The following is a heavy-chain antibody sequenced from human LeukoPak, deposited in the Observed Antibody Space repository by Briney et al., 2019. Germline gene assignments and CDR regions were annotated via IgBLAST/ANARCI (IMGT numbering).Heavy chain of an antibody. Sequence: GGSLRLSCAASGFTVSSNYMSWVRQAPGKGLEWASVIYSGGNTYYADSVKGRFTISRDNSKNTLYLQMNSLRAEDTAVYYCARDPGGPHTVKWDAFDIWGQGTMVTVSS. J-gene: IGHJ3*02. CDR3: ARDPGGPHTVKWDAFDI. CDR2: IYSGGNT. D-gene: IGHD2-2*02. CDR1: GFTVSSNY. V-gene: IGHV3-53*01.